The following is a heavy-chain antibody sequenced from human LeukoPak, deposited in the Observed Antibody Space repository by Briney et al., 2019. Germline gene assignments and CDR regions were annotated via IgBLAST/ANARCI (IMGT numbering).Heavy chain of an antibody. J-gene: IGHJ6*03. Sequence: TGGSLRLSCAASGFTFSNFGMYWVRQAPGKGLAWVAFIRYDGNDKYYRDSAKDRFTISRDNSKNTLYLQMNSLTTDDAGVYYCAKDSQLDVGSDYYYYFYMDVWGRGTTVTVSS. D-gene: IGHD1-1*01. CDR3: AKDSQLDVGSDYYYYFYMDV. CDR1: GFTFSNFG. V-gene: IGHV3-30*02. CDR2: IRYDGNDK.